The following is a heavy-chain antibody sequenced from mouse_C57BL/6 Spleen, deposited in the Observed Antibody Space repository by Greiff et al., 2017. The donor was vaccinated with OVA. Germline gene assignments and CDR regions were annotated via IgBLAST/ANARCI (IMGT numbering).Heavy chain of an antibody. CDR1: GYTFTDYY. Sequence: VQLKESGPELVKPGASVKMSCKASGYTFTDYYMNWVKQSHGKSLEWIGVINPYNGGTSYNQKFKGKATLTVDKSSSTAYMELNSLTSEDSAVYYCARDGYPYYFDYWGQGTTLTVSS. D-gene: IGHD2-3*01. CDR3: ARDGYPYYFDY. V-gene: IGHV1-19*01. CDR2: INPYNGGT. J-gene: IGHJ2*01.